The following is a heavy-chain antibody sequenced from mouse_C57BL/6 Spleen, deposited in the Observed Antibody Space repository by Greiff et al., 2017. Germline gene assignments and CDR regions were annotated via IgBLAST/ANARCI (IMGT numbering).Heavy chain of an antibody. Sequence: VQLQQSGPELVKPGASVKMSCKASGYTFTSYSMHWVKQRPGQSLEWIGYINPSNGYTKYNQKFKGKATLTADKSSSTAYMQLSSLTSEDAAVYDCASSGINYFDYWGQGTTLTVSS. CDR1: GYTFTSYS. CDR3: ASSGINYFDY. CDR2: INPSNGYT. J-gene: IGHJ2*01. D-gene: IGHD1-1*01. V-gene: IGHV1-4*01.